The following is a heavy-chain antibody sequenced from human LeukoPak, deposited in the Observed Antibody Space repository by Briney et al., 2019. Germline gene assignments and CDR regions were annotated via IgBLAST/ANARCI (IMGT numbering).Heavy chain of an antibody. J-gene: IGHJ4*02. CDR3: GHRRQGDCTSGTCYGNYFDH. D-gene: IGHD2-15*01. CDR1: GFSLSTRGVG. V-gene: IGHV2-5*02. Sequence: SGPTLVKPTQTLTLTCTFAGFSLSTRGVGVGWIRQPPGKALEWLALIYFDDGKTYSPSLKSRLTISKDTSKNQVVLTMTNMDPADTATYYCGHRRQGDCTSGTCYGNYFDHWGQGTLVTVSS. CDR2: IYFDDGK.